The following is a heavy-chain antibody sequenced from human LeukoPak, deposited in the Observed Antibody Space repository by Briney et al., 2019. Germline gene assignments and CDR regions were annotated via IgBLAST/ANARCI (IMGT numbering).Heavy chain of an antibody. Sequence: GGSLRLSCAASGFTFSDHAMHWVRQAPGKGLEWVSAVGIAADTFYPGSVKDRFTISRENAKNSLYLQMNSLRVEDTAVYYCVRQKKSHGNFDYWGQGTLVTVSS. J-gene: IGHJ4*02. V-gene: IGHV3-13*01. CDR2: VGIAADT. CDR3: VRQKKSHGNFDY. D-gene: IGHD1-26*01. CDR1: GFTFSDHA.